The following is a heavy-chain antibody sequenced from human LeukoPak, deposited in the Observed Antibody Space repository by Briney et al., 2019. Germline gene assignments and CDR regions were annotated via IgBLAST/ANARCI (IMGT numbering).Heavy chain of an antibody. J-gene: IGHJ6*03. D-gene: IGHD2-15*01. CDR3: ARVSCSGGSCYSYYYYYYMDV. V-gene: IGHV3-23*01. Sequence: GGSLRLSCSASGFTFNTYWMSWVRQAPGKGLEWVSAISGSGGSTYYADSVKGRFTISRDNSKNTLYLQMNSLRAEDTAVYYCARVSCSGGSCYSYYYYYYMDVWGKGTTVTISS. CDR1: GFTFNTYW. CDR2: ISGSGGST.